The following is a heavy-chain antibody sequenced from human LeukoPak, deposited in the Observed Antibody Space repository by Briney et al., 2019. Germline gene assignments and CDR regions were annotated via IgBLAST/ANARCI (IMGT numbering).Heavy chain of an antibody. D-gene: IGHD6-13*01. V-gene: IGHV3-23*01. CDR1: GFTFSSFA. J-gene: IGHJ4*02. CDR3: ARVGYSSSWSHIDY. Sequence: PGGSLRLSCAAWGFTFSSFAMNWVRQTPGKGLEWVSAISGSGGGTYYADSVKGRLTISRDNSKNTLFLQMNSLRAEDTAVYYCARVGYSSSWSHIDYWGQGTLVTVSS. CDR2: ISGSGGGT.